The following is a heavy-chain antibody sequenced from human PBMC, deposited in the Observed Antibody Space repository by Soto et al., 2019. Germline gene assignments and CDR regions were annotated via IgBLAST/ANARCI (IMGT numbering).Heavy chain of an antibody. J-gene: IGHJ4*02. CDR3: AREDSIIIPAVSDF. CDR2: ISKSDYT. Sequence: GWLRRSGSVAGCTFRNHWMHWVRQAPGKGLEWVSSISKSDYTYYSDSVKGRFAISRDNAKSSVSLQMNTLRVEDTAVYYCAREDSIIIPAVSDFWGQGTLVTVYS. V-gene: IGHV3-21*01. CDR1: GCTFRNHW. D-gene: IGHD2-2*01.